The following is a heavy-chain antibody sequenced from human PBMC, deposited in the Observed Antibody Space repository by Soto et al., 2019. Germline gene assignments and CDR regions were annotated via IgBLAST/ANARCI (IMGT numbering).Heavy chain of an antibody. V-gene: IGHV3-23*01. Sequence: GGSLRLSCAASGFTFSSYAMSWVRQAPGKGLEWVSAISGSGGSTYYADSVKGRFTISRDNSKNTLYLQMNSLRAEDTAVYYCAKDQYYYDSSGPPTPYFDYWGQGTLVTVSS. J-gene: IGHJ4*02. CDR3: AKDQYYYDSSGPPTPYFDY. CDR2: ISGSGGST. D-gene: IGHD3-22*01. CDR1: GFTFSSYA.